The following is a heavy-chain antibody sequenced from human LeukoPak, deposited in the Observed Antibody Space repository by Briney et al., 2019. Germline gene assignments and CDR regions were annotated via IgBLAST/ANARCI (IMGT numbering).Heavy chain of an antibody. D-gene: IGHD5-18*01. CDR3: ARDLGTAWYYYYGMDV. J-gene: IGHJ6*02. CDR1: GGSFSGYY. V-gene: IGHV4-34*01. CDR2: INHSGST. Sequence: SETLSLTCAVYGGSFSGYYWSWIRQPPGKGLEWIGEINHSGSTNYNPSLKSRVTISVDTSKNQFSLQLNSVTPEDTAVYYCARDLGTAWYYYYGMDVWGQGTTVTVSS.